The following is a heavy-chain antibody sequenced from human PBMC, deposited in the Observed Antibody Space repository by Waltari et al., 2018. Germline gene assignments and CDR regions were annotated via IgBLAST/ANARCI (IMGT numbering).Heavy chain of an antibody. CDR1: GFTFSSYG. CDR2: IRYDGSNK. V-gene: IGHV3-30*02. CDR3: AKDRGHFDY. J-gene: IGHJ4*02. Sequence: QVQLVESGGGVVQPGGSLRLSCAASGFTFSSYGMHWVRQAPGKGLEWVAFIRYDGSNKYYADSVKGRFTISRDNSKNTLYLQMNSLRAEDTAVYYCAKDRGHFDYWGQGTLVTVSS.